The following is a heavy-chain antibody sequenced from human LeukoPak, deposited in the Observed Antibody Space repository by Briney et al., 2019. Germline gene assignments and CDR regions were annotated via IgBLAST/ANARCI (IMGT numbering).Heavy chain of an antibody. CDR1: GFTFSSSW. V-gene: IGHV3-74*01. Sequence: GGSLRLSCAASGFTFSSSWMHWVRQAPGKGLVWVSRISPDGSSTDYADSVKGRFTISRDNAKNTLYLQMNSLRAEDTAVYYCAKDLNYDFWSGLGNWGQGTLVTVSS. J-gene: IGHJ4*02. CDR2: ISPDGSST. D-gene: IGHD3-3*01. CDR3: AKDLNYDFWSGLGN.